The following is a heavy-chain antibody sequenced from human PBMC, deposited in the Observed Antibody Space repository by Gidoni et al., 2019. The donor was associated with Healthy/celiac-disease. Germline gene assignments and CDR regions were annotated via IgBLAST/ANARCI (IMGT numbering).Heavy chain of an antibody. CDR3: AHRPDYDNGNWFDP. Sequence: QITLKESGPTLVKPTQTLTLTCTFSGFSLSTSGVGVGWIRQPPGKALEWLALIYWNDDKRYSPSLKSRLTITKDTSKNQVVLTMTNMDPVDTATYYCAHRPDYDNGNWFDPWGQGTLVTVSS. CDR2: IYWNDDK. D-gene: IGHD4-17*01. J-gene: IGHJ5*02. CDR1: GFSLSTSGVG. V-gene: IGHV2-5*01.